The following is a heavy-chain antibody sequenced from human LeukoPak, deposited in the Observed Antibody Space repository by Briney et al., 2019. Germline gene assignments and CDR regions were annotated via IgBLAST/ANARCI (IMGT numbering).Heavy chain of an antibody. V-gene: IGHV1-2*06. CDR2: INPNSGDT. Sequence: ASVKVSCKASGYTFTDYYIHWVRQAPGQGLEWMGRINPNSGDTNYPQKFQGRVTMTRDTSISAAYMELSRLRSDDTAVYYCARLPYYDSSGYYHFDYWGQGTLVTVSS. CDR1: GYTFTDYY. J-gene: IGHJ4*02. CDR3: ARLPYYDSSGYYHFDY. D-gene: IGHD3-22*01.